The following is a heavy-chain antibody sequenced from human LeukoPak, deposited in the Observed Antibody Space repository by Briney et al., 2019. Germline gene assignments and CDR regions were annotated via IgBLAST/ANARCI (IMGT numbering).Heavy chain of an antibody. V-gene: IGHV4-34*01. Sequence: SETLSLTCAVYGGSFSGYYWSWIRQPPGKGLEWIGEINHSGSTNYNPSLKSRVTISVDTSKNQFSLKLSSVTAADTAVYYCARWNHDFWSGYYSFDHWGQGTLVTVSS. CDR2: INHSGST. J-gene: IGHJ4*02. CDR1: GGSFSGYY. D-gene: IGHD3-3*01. CDR3: ARWNHDFWSGYYSFDH.